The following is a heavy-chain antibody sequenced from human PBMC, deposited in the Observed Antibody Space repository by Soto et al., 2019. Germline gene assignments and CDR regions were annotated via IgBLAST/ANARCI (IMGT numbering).Heavy chain of an antibody. CDR1: GGSISSGGYS. J-gene: IGHJ5*02. D-gene: IGHD7-27*01. CDR3: ARVPGP. CDR2: IYNSGST. Sequence: PSETLSLTCAVSGGSISSGGYSWSWIRQPPGKGLEWIGYIYNSGSTYYNTSLKNRVNISEDRSKNQFSQKLSSVTAADTAVYYCARVPGPWGQGTLVTVSS. V-gene: IGHV4-30-2*01.